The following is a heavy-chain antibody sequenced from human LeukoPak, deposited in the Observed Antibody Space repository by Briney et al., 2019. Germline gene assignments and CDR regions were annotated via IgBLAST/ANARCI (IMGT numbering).Heavy chain of an antibody. J-gene: IGHJ3*02. CDR3: ARDSSSSWYFVAFDI. D-gene: IGHD6-13*01. V-gene: IGHV4-59*01. Sequence: SETLSLTCTVSGGSISSYYWSWIRQPPGKGLEWIGYIYYSGSTNYNPSLKSRVTISVDTSKNQFSLKLSSVTAADTAVYYCARDSSSSWYFVAFDIWGQGTMVTVSS. CDR1: GGSISSYY. CDR2: IYYSGST.